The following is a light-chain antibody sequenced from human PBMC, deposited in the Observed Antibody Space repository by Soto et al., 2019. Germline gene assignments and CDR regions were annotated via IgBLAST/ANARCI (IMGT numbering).Light chain of an antibody. J-gene: IGKJ4*01. V-gene: IGKV3-11*01. Sequence: ESVLTQSPATLSLSPGERATLSCRASPSVSNSLAWYQHKPGQAPRLLIYDASNRATGVPTRFSGSGSGTDFTLTISSLEPEYFAVYYCQQRNKWPPVTFVGGTKVDIK. CDR1: PSVSNS. CDR2: DAS. CDR3: QQRNKWPPVT.